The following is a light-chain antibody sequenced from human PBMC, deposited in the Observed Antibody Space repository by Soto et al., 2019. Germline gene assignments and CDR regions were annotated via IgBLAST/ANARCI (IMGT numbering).Light chain of an antibody. Sequence: EIVLTQSPVTLSLSPGERATLSCRASQRVRTYLAWYQVKHGQAPRLLIYDASRRASGVPARFSGSGSGTAFDRAIRSLEPENFVLYCCQQRKTWPLIPFGQGTRLEIK. V-gene: IGKV3-11*01. CDR2: DAS. CDR3: QQRKTWPLIP. CDR1: QRVRTY. J-gene: IGKJ5*01.